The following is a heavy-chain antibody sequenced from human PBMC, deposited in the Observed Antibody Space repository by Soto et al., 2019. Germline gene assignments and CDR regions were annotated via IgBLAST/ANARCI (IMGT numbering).Heavy chain of an antibody. V-gene: IGHV3-23*01. CDR3: TKVRLPLRYYFDY. CDR1: GFTFSSYA. J-gene: IGHJ4*02. Sequence: PGGSLRLSCAASGFTFSSYAMSWVRQAPGKGLEWVSAISGSGGSTYYADSVKGRFTISRDNSKNTLYLQMNSLRAEDTAVYYCTKVRLPLRYYFDYWGQGTLVTVSS. CDR2: ISGSGGST. D-gene: IGHD3-10*01.